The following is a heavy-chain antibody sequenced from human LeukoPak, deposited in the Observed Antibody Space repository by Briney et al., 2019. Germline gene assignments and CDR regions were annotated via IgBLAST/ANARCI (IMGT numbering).Heavy chain of an antibody. CDR3: ALKGLRGTFDY. J-gene: IGHJ4*02. V-gene: IGHV3-23*01. CDR2: ISGSDGST. Sequence: GGSVRLSCAASGFTFSSYAMSWVRQAPGKGLEWVSAISGSDGSTYYADSVKGRFTISRDNSKNTLYLQKNSLRAEDTAVYYCALKGLRGTFDYWGQGTLVTVSS. CDR1: GFTFSSYA. D-gene: IGHD5/OR15-5a*01.